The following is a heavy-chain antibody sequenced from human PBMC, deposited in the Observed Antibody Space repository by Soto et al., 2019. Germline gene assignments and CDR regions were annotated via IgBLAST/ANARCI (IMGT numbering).Heavy chain of an antibody. V-gene: IGHV3-9*01. Sequence: SLRLSCAASGFTFNNYAMYWVRQAPGKGLEWVSGITWNSGVIAYADSVKGRFTISRDNAKNSLYLQMNSLRPEDTAFYYCARDTGAVAPVDGINVWSQGTTVKVSS. CDR3: ARDTGAVAPVDGINV. D-gene: IGHD6-19*01. CDR2: ITWNSGVI. CDR1: GFTFNNYA. J-gene: IGHJ6*02.